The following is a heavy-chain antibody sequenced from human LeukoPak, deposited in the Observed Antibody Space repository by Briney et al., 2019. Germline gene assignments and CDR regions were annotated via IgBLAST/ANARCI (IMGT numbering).Heavy chain of an antibody. CDR3: AKDATSGSYYNHFFRRDMDV. CDR2: ISWNSGSL. CDR1: GFTFGDYA. Sequence: PGGSLRLSCAASGFTFGDYAMHWVRQAPGKGLEWVSSISWNSGSLGYADSVKGRVTISRDNAKNSVYLQMNSLRAEDTALYYCAKDATSGSYYNHFFRRDMDVWGQGTTVTVSS. V-gene: IGHV3-9*01. J-gene: IGHJ6*02. D-gene: IGHD3-10*01.